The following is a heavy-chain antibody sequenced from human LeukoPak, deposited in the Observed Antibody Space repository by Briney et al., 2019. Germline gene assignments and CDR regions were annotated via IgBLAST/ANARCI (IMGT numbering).Heavy chain of an antibody. Sequence: GGSLRLSCTASGFTVGDYGMSWFRQAPGKGLEWVAFIRGKTFSGTTEYAASVKGRFSISRDDFKDTVYLQMNSLQAEDTGVYFCTRTSSRFVTPDYSGQGTLVTVSS. J-gene: IGHJ4*02. D-gene: IGHD3-10*01. CDR3: TRTSSRFVTPDY. V-gene: IGHV3-49*03. CDR2: IRGKTFSGTT. CDR1: GFTVGDYG.